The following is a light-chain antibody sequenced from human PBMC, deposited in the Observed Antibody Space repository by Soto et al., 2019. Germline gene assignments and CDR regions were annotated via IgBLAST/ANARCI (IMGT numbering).Light chain of an antibody. V-gene: IGKV3-20*01. CDR1: QSVSSSY. CDR2: GAS. Sequence: EIVLTQSPGTLSLSPGARATLSCRASQSVSSSYVAWYQQKPGQAPRLLIYGASSRSTSIPDRFGGGGSGAGFARATSRLEPGDFAVYYGQRDGSPVWTFGQGTKLDIK. CDR3: QRDGSPVWT. J-gene: IGKJ1*01.